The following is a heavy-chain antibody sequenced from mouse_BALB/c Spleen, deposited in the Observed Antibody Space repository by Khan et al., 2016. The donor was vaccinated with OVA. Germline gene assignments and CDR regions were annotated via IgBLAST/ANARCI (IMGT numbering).Heavy chain of an antibody. Sequence: QIQLVQSGPELKKPGETVKISCKASGHTFTKYGMNWVKQAPGKGLKWMGWINTYTGEPTYADDFNGRFAFSLETSASTAYLQINNLKNEDTATXFCARPPYVSDILDYWGQGTSVTVSS. J-gene: IGHJ4*01. CDR3: ARPPYVSDILDY. CDR1: GHTFTKYG. V-gene: IGHV9-3-1*01. CDR2: INTYTGEP. D-gene: IGHD1-1*01.